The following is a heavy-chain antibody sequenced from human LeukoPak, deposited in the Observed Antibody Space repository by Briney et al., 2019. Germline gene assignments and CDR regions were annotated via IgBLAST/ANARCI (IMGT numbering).Heavy chain of an antibody. J-gene: IGHJ4*02. CDR3: AKGFLGAVARFDY. CDR1: GFTFSSYG. V-gene: IGHV3-33*06. Sequence: GGSLRLSCAASGFTFSSYGMHWVRQAPGKGLEWVAVIWYDGTNKFYTDSVKGRFTISRDNSMNMLYLQMDSLRAEDTAVYYCAKGFLGAVARFDYWGQGTLVTVSS. D-gene: IGHD6-19*01. CDR2: IWYDGTNK.